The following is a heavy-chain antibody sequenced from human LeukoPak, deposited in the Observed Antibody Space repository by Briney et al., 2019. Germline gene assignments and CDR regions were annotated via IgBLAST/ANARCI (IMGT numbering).Heavy chain of an antibody. CDR3: AIYSGYGLYFYY. CDR1: GGSISSYY. CDR2: IYYSGST. J-gene: IGHJ4*02. Sequence: RASETLSLTCTVSGGSISSYYLSWIRQPPGKGLEWIGYIYYSGSTNYNPSLKSRATISVDTSKKQFSLKLSSVTAADTAVYYCAIYSGYGLYFYYWGQGTLVTVSS. V-gene: IGHV4-59*01. D-gene: IGHD5-12*01.